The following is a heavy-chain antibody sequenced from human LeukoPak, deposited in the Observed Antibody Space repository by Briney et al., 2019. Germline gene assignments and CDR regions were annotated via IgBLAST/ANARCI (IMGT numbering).Heavy chain of an antibody. V-gene: IGHV1-18*01. CDR1: GYTFTSYG. J-gene: IGHJ4*02. CDR2: ISAYNGNT. CDR3: ARGPRRSEWELRPSWPLDY. D-gene: IGHD1-26*01. Sequence: ASVKVSCKASGYTFTSYGISWVRQAPGQGLEWMGWISAYNGNTNYAQKLQGRVTMTTDTSTSTAYMELRSLRSDDTAVYYCARGPRRSEWELRPSWPLDYWGQGTLVTVSS.